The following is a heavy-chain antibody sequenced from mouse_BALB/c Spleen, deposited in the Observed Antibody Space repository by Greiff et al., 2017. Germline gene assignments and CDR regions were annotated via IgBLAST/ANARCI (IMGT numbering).Heavy chain of an antibody. CDR2: ISYDGSN. CDR1: GYSITSGYY. J-gene: IGHJ4*01. D-gene: IGHD2-14*01. Sequence: EVKLVESGPGLVKPSQSLSLTCSVTGYSITSGYYWNWIRQFPGNKLEWMGYISYDGSNNYNPSLKNRISITRDTSKNQFFLKLNSVTTEDTATYYCAREDYRYADYYAMDYWGQGTSVTVSS. V-gene: IGHV3-6*02. CDR3: AREDYRYADYYAMDY.